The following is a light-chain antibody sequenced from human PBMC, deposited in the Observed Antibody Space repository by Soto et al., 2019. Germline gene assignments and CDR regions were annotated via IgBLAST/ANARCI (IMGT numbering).Light chain of an antibody. CDR1: QSISSY. CDR3: QQSYSTPA. CDR2: AAS. J-gene: IGKJ1*01. V-gene: IGKV1-39*01. Sequence: DIPMTQSPSSLSASVGDRVTITCRASQSISSYLNWYQQKPGKAPKLLIYAASSLQSGVPSRFSGSGSGTDFTLTISSLQPEDFATYDCQQSYSTPAFGQGTKVESK.